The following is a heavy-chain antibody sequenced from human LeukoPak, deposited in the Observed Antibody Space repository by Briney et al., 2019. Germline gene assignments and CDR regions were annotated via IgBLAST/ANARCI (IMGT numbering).Heavy chain of an antibody. Sequence: GGSLRLSCAASGFTFSSYSMNWVRQAPGKGLEWVSYISSSSSTIYYADSVKGRFTISRDNAKNSLYLQMNSLRAEDTAVYYCAREWVVWVAAAVPGYYYYYGMDVWGQGTTVTVSS. V-gene: IGHV3-48*04. D-gene: IGHD6-13*01. J-gene: IGHJ6*02. CDR1: GFTFSSYS. CDR2: ISSSSSTI. CDR3: AREWVVWVAAAVPGYYYYYGMDV.